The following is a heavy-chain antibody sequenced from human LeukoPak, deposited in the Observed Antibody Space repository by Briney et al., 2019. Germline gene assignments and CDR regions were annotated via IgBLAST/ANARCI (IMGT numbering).Heavy chain of an antibody. CDR1: GFTFSNYA. CDR3: AELGITMIGGV. D-gene: IGHD3-10*02. V-gene: IGHV3-30*04. J-gene: IGHJ6*04. Sequence: GGSLRLSCAASGFTFSNYALHWVRQAPGKGLDWVAVISNDGGNRYYADSVKGRFTISRDNSRNTLYLQMSSLRAEDTAVYYCAELGITMIGGVWGKGPTVTISS. CDR2: ISNDGGNR.